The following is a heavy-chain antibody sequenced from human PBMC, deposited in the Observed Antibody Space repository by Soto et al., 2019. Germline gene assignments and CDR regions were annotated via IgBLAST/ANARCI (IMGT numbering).Heavy chain of an antibody. J-gene: IGHJ6*02. V-gene: IGHV4-30-4*02. CDR1: GGSISSGDYY. D-gene: IGHD5-18*01. CDR2: IYYSGTT. Sequence: SDTLSLTCTVSGGSISSGDYYWRWIRQPPGKGLEWIGYIYYSGTTYYNPSLKSRVTISVDTSKNQFSLKVSSVTAADTAVYYCARALIQLWPHYYYGMDVWGQGTTVTVS. CDR3: ARALIQLWPHYYYGMDV.